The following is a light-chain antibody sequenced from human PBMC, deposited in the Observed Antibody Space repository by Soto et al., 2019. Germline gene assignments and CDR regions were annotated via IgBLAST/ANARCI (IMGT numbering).Light chain of an antibody. CDR3: QQYDVWPALT. Sequence: EKVLTQSPATLSLSPGESATLTCRASQSVSSNLAWYQQRPGQAPRLLVYGTSTRASGVPARFSGSGSGTDFTLTISSLQSEDSAVYSCQQYDVWPALTFGGGTKVNI. V-gene: IGKV3-15*01. CDR1: QSVSSN. J-gene: IGKJ4*01. CDR2: GTS.